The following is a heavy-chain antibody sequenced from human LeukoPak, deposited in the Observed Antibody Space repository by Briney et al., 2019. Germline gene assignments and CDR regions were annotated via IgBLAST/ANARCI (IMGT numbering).Heavy chain of an antibody. CDR2: NSGST. D-gene: IGHD2/OR15-2a*01. Sequence: SSETLSLTCTVSGGSISSYYWSWIRQPPGKGLEWIGYNSGSTNYNPSLKSRVTISVDTSKNQFSLKLSSVTAADTAVYYCAGHHPRNTVDFWGQGTLVTVSS. CDR1: GGSISSYY. J-gene: IGHJ4*02. V-gene: IGHV4-59*08. CDR3: AGHHPRNTVDF.